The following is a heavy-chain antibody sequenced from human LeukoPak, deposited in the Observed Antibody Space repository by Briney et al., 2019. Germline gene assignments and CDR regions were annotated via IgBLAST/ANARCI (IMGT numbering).Heavy chain of an antibody. D-gene: IGHD3-10*01. J-gene: IGHJ4*02. CDR2: IYSDESST. CDR1: GLTLSSYW. V-gene: IGHV3-74*01. Sequence: PGGSLRLSCAASGLTLSSYWMHWVRQAPGKGLVWVSRIYSDESSTRYADSVKGRFTISRDNAKNTLYLQMNSLRAEDTAVYYCAELTSMVEQYWGQGTPVTVSS. CDR3: AELTSMVEQY.